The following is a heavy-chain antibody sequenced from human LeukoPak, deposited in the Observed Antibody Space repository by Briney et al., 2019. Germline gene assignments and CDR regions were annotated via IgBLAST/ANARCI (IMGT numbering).Heavy chain of an antibody. J-gene: IGHJ4*02. CDR1: GDSISSGGYY. D-gene: IGHD2/OR15-2a*01. Sequence: SETLSLTCTVSGDSISSGGYYWSWIRQHPGKGLEWIGYIYYSGSTYYNPSLKSRVTISVDTSKNQFSLKLSSVTAADTAVYYCARRDRMEYFDYWGQGTLVTVSS. V-gene: IGHV4-31*03. CDR3: ARRDRMEYFDY. CDR2: IYYSGST.